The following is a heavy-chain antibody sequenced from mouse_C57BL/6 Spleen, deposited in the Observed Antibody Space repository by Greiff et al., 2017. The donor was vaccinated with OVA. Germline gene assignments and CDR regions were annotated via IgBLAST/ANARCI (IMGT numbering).Heavy chain of an antibody. CDR2: INPSNGGT. CDR3: ARPAYYDYDEGYAMDY. Sequence: QVQLQQPGTELVKPGASVKLSCKASGYTFTSYWMHWVKQRPGQGLEWIGNINPSNGGTNYNEKFKSKATLTVDKSSSTAYMQLSSLISEDSAVYYCARPAYYDYDEGYAMDYWGQGTSVTVSS. CDR1: GYTFTSYW. D-gene: IGHD2-4*01. V-gene: IGHV1-53*01. J-gene: IGHJ4*01.